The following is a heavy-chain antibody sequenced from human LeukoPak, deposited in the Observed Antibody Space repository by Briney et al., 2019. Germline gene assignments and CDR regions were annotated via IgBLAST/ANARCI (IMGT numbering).Heavy chain of an antibody. Sequence: GGSLRLSCSASGFTFSTNAMHWVRQAPGKGLEYVSGVSSNGGSTSYADSVKGRFTIYRDNSKNTLYLQMSSLRVEHTAVYYCVKGGFYTRDAFDIWGQGTMVTVSS. D-gene: IGHD3-16*01. CDR2: VSSNGGST. CDR1: GFTFSTNA. V-gene: IGHV3-64D*06. CDR3: VKGGFYTRDAFDI. J-gene: IGHJ3*02.